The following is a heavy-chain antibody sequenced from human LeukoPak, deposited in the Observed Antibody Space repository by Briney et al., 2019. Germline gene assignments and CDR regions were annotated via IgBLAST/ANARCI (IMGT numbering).Heavy chain of an antibody. CDR1: GGSISSYY. Sequence: SETLSLTCTVSGGSISSYYWSWIRQPAGKGLEWIGRIYTSGSTNYNPSLKSRVTMSVDTSKNQFSLKLSSVTAADTAVYYCARDKKVVVVPATYYYYYMDVWGKGTTVTVSS. V-gene: IGHV4-4*07. CDR2: IYTSGST. CDR3: ARDKKVVVVPATYYYYYMDV. J-gene: IGHJ6*03. D-gene: IGHD2-2*01.